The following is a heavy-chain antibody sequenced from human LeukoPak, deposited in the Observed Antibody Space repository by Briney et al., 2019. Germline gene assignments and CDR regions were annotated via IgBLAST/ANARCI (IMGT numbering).Heavy chain of an antibody. CDR3: ARGETSVTSYLNF. D-gene: IGHD4-17*01. Sequence: PGGSLRLSCAASGFTFSYYSMNWVRQAPGKGLEWVSFISTSSSTIYYADSVKGRFTISRDNAKNSLFLQMNSLRDEDAAVYYCARGETSVTSYLNFWGQGTLVTVSS. V-gene: IGHV3-48*02. CDR2: ISTSSSTI. J-gene: IGHJ4*02. CDR1: GFTFSYYS.